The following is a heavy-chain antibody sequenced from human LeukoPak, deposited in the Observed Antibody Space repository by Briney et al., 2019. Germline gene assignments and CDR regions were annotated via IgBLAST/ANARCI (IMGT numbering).Heavy chain of an antibody. CDR1: GGSFSGYY. CDR3: ARGGIPFSFDF. J-gene: IGHJ4*02. V-gene: IGHV4-34*01. D-gene: IGHD3-10*01. Sequence: SETLSLTWAVSGGSFSGYYWSWIRQPPGKGLEWIGEINHSGSTNYNPSLKSRVTISVDTSKNLFSLKLNSVTAADTAMYYCARGGIPFSFDFWGQGTLVTVSS. CDR2: INHSGST.